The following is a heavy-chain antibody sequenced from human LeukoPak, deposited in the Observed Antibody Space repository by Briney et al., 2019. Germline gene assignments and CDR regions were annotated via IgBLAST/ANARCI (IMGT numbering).Heavy chain of an antibody. J-gene: IGHJ4*02. CDR2: IRLDGSDE. V-gene: IGHV3-30*02. D-gene: IGHD5-18*01. CDR1: GFTFSGYG. Sequence: GGSLRLSCAASGFTFSGYGMHWVRQAPGKGLEWVAFIRLDGSDEYYGDSVKGRFTISRDSSKNTLYLQMNSLRPEDTAVYYCARDHSQNFDYWGQGTLVTVSS. CDR3: ARDHSQNFDY.